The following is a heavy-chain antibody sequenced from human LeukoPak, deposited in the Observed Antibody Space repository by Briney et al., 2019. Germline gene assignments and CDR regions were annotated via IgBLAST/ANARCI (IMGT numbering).Heavy chain of an antibody. CDR3: AGGPLGLRYGFFDY. Sequence: PSQTLSLTCTVSGGSTSSGSYYWSWIRQPAGKGLEWIGRIYTSGSTNYNPSLKSRVTISVDTSKNQFSLKLSSVTAADTAVYYCAGGPLGLRYGFFDYWGQGTLVTVSS. CDR2: IYTSGST. J-gene: IGHJ4*02. CDR1: GGSTSSGSYY. V-gene: IGHV4-61*02. D-gene: IGHD7-27*01.